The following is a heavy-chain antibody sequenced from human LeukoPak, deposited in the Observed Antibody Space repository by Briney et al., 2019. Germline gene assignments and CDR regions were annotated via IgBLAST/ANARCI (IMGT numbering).Heavy chain of an antibody. J-gene: IGHJ4*02. CDR1: GFTFSSYA. Sequence: PGGSLRLSCAASGFTFSSYAMSWVRQAPGKGLVWVSRINSDGSSTSYADSVKGRFTISRDNAKNTLYLQMNSLRAEDTAVYYCASEDILTGYSTFDYWGQGTLVTVSS. V-gene: IGHV3-74*01. CDR3: ASEDILTGYSTFDY. D-gene: IGHD3-9*01. CDR2: INSDGSST.